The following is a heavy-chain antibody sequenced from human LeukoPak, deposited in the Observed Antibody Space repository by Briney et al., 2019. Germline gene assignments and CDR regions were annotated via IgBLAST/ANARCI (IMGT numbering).Heavy chain of an antibody. CDR1: GFTFSSYN. Sequence: GGSLRLSCAASGFTFSSYNMNWVRQAPGKGLEWVSSITSGSSYIYYADSLKGRFTISRDNAQNSLYLQMNSLRAEDTAVYFCARIPYGSGNQFDYWGQGTLVSVSS. CDR3: ARIPYGSGNQFDY. CDR2: ITSGSSYI. J-gene: IGHJ4*02. D-gene: IGHD3-10*01. V-gene: IGHV3-21*01.